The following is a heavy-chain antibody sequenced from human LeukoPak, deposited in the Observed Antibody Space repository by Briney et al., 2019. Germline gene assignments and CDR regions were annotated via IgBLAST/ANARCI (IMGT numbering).Heavy chain of an antibody. V-gene: IGHV3-21*04. J-gene: IGHJ4*02. Sequence: GGSLRLSCAASGFTFSSYSMNWVRQAPGKGLEWVSSISSSSSYIYYADSVKGRFTISRDNSKNTLYLQMNSLRAEDTAVYYCAKEDSATVLDNWGQGTLVSVSS. CDR3: AKEDSATVLDN. D-gene: IGHD5-18*01. CDR2: ISSSSSYI. CDR1: GFTFSSYS.